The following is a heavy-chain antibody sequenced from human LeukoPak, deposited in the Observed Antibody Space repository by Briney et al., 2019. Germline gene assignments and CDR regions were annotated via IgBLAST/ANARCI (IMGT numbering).Heavy chain of an antibody. CDR1: GGTFSSYA. D-gene: IGHD6-13*01. V-gene: IGHV1-69*01. J-gene: IGHJ5*02. Sequence: GSSVKVSCKASGGTFSSYAISWVRQAPGQGLEWMGGIIPIFGTANYAQKFQGRVTITADESTSTAYMELSSLRSEDTAVYYCARSERGYSSSTRWFDPWGQGTLVTVSS. CDR2: IIPIFGTA. CDR3: ARSERGYSSSTRWFDP.